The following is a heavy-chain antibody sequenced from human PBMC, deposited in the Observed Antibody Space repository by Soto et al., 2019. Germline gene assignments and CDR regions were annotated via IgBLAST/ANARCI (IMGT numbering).Heavy chain of an antibody. V-gene: IGHV1-69*06. CDR2: IIPIFDSP. Sequence: SVKVSCKASGGSFSTYAFSCVLRSPGHGLEWMGGIIPIFDSPYYAQNFQGRVTIAADRSTSTVYMELSSLTPEDTAVYYCARGAECRGYCLKKFTWLDPWGQGTLVTVS. CDR1: GGSFSTYA. CDR3: ARGAECRGYCLKKFTWLDP. J-gene: IGHJ5*02. D-gene: IGHD2-15*01.